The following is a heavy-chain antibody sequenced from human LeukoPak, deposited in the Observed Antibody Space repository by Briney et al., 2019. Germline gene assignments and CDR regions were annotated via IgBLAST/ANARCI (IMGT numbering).Heavy chain of an antibody. D-gene: IGHD6-6*01. Sequence: PGGSLRLSCAASGFTFSSYAMSWVRQAPGKGLEWVSAISGSGGSTYYADSMKGRFTISRDNSKSTLYLQMNSLRAEDTAVYYCAKGRGAARPHYYFDYWGQGTLVTVSS. V-gene: IGHV3-23*01. CDR3: AKGRGAARPHYYFDY. J-gene: IGHJ4*02. CDR2: ISGSGGST. CDR1: GFTFSSYA.